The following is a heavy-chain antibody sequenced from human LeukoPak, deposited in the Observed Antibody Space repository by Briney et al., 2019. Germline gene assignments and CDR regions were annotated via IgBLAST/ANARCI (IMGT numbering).Heavy chain of an antibody. CDR3: ARDAAVAGAVNWFDP. V-gene: IGHV3-30-3*01. J-gene: IGHJ5*02. Sequence: GGSLRLSCAASGFTFSTYTMHWVREARGKGLEWVAVISYDGSNKYYADSVKGRFTISRDTSKNTLYLQMNSLRAEDTAVYYCARDAAVAGAVNWFDPWGQGTLVTVSS. CDR2: ISYDGSNK. CDR1: GFTFSTYT. D-gene: IGHD6-19*01.